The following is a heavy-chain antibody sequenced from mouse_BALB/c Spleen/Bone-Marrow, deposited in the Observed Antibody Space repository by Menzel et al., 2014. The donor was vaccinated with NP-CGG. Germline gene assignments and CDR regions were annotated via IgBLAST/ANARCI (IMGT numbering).Heavy chain of an antibody. D-gene: IGHD2-1*01. CDR1: GYSFTGYT. V-gene: IGHV1-18*01. CDR2: INPYNGGT. CDR3: ARGGHYGNLFAY. J-gene: IGHJ3*01. Sequence: EVKLMESGPELVKPGASMKISCKASGYSFTGYTMNWVKQSHGKNLEWIGLINPYNGGTSYNQKFKGKATLTVDKSSSTAYVELLSLTSEDSAVYYCARGGHYGNLFAYWGQGTLVTVSA.